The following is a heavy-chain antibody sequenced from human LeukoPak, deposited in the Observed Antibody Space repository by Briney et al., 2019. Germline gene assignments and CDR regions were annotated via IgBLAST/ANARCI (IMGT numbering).Heavy chain of an antibody. D-gene: IGHD3-10*01. V-gene: IGHV1-18*01. CDR1: GYTFNKYG. J-gene: IGHJ3*02. Sequence: ASVKVSCKASGYTFNKYGISWLRQAPGQGLEWMGWSSTYNGDTKSAQRLQGRVTMTTDTPTSTAYMELRSLRSDDTAMYYCARDRSGSLLAFDIWGQGTMVTVSS. CDR3: ARDRSGSLLAFDI. CDR2: SSTYNGDT.